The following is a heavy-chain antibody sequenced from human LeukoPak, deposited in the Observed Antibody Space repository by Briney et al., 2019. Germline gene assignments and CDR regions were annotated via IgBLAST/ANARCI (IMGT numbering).Heavy chain of an antibody. Sequence: GSSVKVSCKASGGTFSSYAISWVRQAPGQGLEWMGGIIPIFGTANYAQKFQGRATITTDESTSTAYMELSSLRSEDTAVYYCATEDCSSTSCSRPAFDIWGQGTMVTVSS. CDR2: IIPIFGTA. V-gene: IGHV1-69*05. CDR3: ATEDCSSTSCSRPAFDI. J-gene: IGHJ3*02. CDR1: GGTFSSYA. D-gene: IGHD2-2*01.